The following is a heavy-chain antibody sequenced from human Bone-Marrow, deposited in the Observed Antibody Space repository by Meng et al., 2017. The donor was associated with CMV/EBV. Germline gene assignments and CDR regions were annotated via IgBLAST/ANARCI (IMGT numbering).Heavy chain of an antibody. CDR2: ISYDGSNK. D-gene: IGHD2-2*01. J-gene: IGHJ3*02. CDR3: ARELTYPIGAFDN. CDR1: GFTFSSYA. V-gene: IGHV3-30-3*01. Sequence: GGSLRLSCAASGFTFSSYAMHWVRQAPGKGLEWVAVISYDGSNKYYADSVKGRFTISRDNSKNTLYLQMNSLRAEDTAVYYCARELTYPIGAFDNWGQGKRVTVSS.